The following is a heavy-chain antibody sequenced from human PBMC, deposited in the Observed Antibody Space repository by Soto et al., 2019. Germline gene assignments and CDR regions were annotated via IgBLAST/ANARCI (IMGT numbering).Heavy chain of an antibody. D-gene: IGHD2-21*01. V-gene: IGHV3-30*04. CDR3: SSGPRTCGGQPWAFNYIDS. CDR1: GFIFRISP. CDR2: IANDGTNN. Sequence: GGSLRLAVGAWGFIFRISPVHGGGQAPGKGPEGVAFIANDGTNNSYASSMEGLFTNSRDKAKSTLYLQVDSLRPVNAAVYYSSSGPRTCGGQPWAFNYIDSWGQGTLVTVSS. J-gene: IGHJ4*02.